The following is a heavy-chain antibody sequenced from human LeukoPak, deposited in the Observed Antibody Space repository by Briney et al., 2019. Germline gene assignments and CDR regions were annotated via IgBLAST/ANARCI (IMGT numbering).Heavy chain of an antibody. CDR3: ARGRPANMAFDI. CDR2: ISHSGST. V-gene: IGHV4-30-2*01. Sequence: SETLTLTCVVSGGSISSGGYSWGWIRQPPGKGLEWIGHISHSGSTYYNPSLKSRVSISLDRSKNQFSLNLTSVSGADTAVYFCARGRPANMAFDIWGQGTMVPVSS. J-gene: IGHJ3*02. D-gene: IGHD6-25*01. CDR1: GGSISSGGYS.